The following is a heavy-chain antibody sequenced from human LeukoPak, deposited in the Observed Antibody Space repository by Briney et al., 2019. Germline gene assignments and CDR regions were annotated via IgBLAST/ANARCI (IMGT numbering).Heavy chain of an antibody. CDR3: ARLNRYCSSTSCYHWFDP. D-gene: IGHD2-2*01. J-gene: IGHJ5*02. V-gene: IGHV4-59*08. CDR1: GGSISSYY. CDR2: IYYSGST. Sequence: KTSETLSLTCTVSGGSISSYYWSWIRQPPGKGLEWIGYIYYSGSTNYNPSLKSRVTISVDSSKNQFSLKLSSVTAADTAVYYCARLNRYCSSTSCYHWFDPWGQGTLVTVSS.